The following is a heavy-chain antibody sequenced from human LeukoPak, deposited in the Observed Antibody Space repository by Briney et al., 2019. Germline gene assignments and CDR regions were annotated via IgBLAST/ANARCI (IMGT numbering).Heavy chain of an antibody. CDR2: ISSSGSTI. CDR3: AELGITMIGGV. CDR1: GFTFSSYG. J-gene: IGHJ6*04. V-gene: IGHV3-48*04. Sequence: GGSLRLSCAASGFTFSSYGMDWVRQAPGKGLEWVSYISSSGSTIYYADSVKGRFTISRDNAKNSLYLQMNSLRAEDTAVYYCAELGITMIGGVWGKGTTVTISS. D-gene: IGHD3-10*02.